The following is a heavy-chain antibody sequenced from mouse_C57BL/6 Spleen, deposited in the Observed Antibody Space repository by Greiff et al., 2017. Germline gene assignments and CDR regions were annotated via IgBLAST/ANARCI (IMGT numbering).Heavy chain of an antibody. D-gene: IGHD3-1*01. CDR1: GYTFTDYE. Sequence: VQLQQSGAELVRPGASVTLSCKASGYTFTDYEMHWVKQTPVHGLEWIGAIDPETGGTAYNQKFKGKAILTADKSSSTAYMELRSLTSEDSAVYYCSLGGLSQGFAYWGQGTLVTVSA. CDR3: SLGGLSQGFAY. CDR2: IDPETGGT. J-gene: IGHJ3*01. V-gene: IGHV1-15*01.